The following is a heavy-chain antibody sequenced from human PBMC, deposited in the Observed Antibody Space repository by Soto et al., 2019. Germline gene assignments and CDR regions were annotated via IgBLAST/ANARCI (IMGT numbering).Heavy chain of an antibody. J-gene: IGHJ6*02. CDR3: ARESSVAGTGKGYYHYGMDV. CDR2: ISAYNGNT. V-gene: IGHV1-18*01. CDR1: GYTFTSYG. D-gene: IGHD6-19*01. Sequence: GASVKVSCKASGYTFTSYGISWVRQAPGQGLEWMGWISAYNGNTNYAQKLQGRVTMTTDTSTSTAYMELRSLRSDDTAVYYCARESSVAGTGKGYYHYGMDVWGQGTTVTVSS.